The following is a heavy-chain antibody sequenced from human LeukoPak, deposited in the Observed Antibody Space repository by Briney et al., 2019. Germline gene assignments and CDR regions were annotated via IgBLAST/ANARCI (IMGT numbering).Heavy chain of an antibody. CDR2: IFPGDSDV. Sequence: AGESLKISCKGSGYSFTSYWIAWVRQMPGKGLEWMGIIFPGDSDVKYSPSFQGQVTISADRSIITAYLQWSSLKASDSAMYFCARGAFVDFWSGHHFDYWGQGTLVTVSS. CDR1: GYSFTSYW. V-gene: IGHV5-51*01. CDR3: ARGAFVDFWSGHHFDY. D-gene: IGHD3-3*01. J-gene: IGHJ4*02.